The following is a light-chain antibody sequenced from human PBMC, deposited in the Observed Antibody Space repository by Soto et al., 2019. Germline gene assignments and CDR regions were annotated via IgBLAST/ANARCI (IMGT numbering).Light chain of an antibody. CDR1: QSVSSSY. J-gene: IGKJ4*01. CDR2: GAS. Sequence: EIVLTQSPGTLPLSPGERATLSCRASQSVSSSYLAWYQQKPGQAPRLLIYGASSRATGIPDRLSVSGSGTDFTLTISRLEPDDFAVYYCQQDGSSPRLTFGGGTKVEIK. CDR3: QQDGSSPRLT. V-gene: IGKV3-20*01.